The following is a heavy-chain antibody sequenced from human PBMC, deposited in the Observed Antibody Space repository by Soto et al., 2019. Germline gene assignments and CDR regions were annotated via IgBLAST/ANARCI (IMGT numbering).Heavy chain of an antibody. CDR3: ARVYYDYIWGSYPLVY. Sequence: GGSLRLSCAASGFTFSSHWMSWVRQAPGKGLEWLASIKQDGSEKHYVDSVKGRFTISRDNAKNSLYLQMNSLRVEDTAVYYCARVYYDYIWGSYPLVYWGQGALVTVSS. V-gene: IGHV3-7*01. CDR1: GFTFSSHW. D-gene: IGHD3-16*02. J-gene: IGHJ4*02. CDR2: IKQDGSEK.